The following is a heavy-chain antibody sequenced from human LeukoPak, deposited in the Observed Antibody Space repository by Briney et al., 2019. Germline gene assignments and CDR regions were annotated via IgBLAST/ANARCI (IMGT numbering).Heavy chain of an antibody. Sequence: SETLSLTCTVSGCSISSYYWSWIRQPAGKGLECIGRIYTSGSTNYNPSLKSRVTMSVDTSKNQFSLKLSSVTDALTAVYYCARDVPVTTIFGVVPHHRYYFDYWGPGTLVTVSS. D-gene: IGHD3-3*01. CDR3: ARDVPVTTIFGVVPHHRYYFDY. V-gene: IGHV4-4*07. J-gene: IGHJ4*02. CDR2: IYTSGST. CDR1: GCSISSYY.